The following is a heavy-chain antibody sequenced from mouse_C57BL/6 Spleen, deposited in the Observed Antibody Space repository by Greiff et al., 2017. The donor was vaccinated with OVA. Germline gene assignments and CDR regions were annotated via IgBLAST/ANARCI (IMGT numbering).Heavy chain of an antibody. V-gene: IGHV5-9-1*02. Sequence: VKVVESGEGLVKPGGSLKLSCAASGFTFSSYAMSWVRPTPEKRLEWVAYISSGGDYIYYAYTVKGRFTISRDNARNTLYLQMSSLKSEDTAMYYCTINYYYGSSSFAYWGQGTLVTVSA. CDR3: TINYYYGSSSFAY. CDR1: GFTFSSYA. J-gene: IGHJ3*01. CDR2: ISSGGDYI. D-gene: IGHD1-1*01.